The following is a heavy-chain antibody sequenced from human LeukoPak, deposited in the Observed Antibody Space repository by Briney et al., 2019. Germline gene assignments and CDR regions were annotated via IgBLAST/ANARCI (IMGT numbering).Heavy chain of an antibody. V-gene: IGHV3-53*01. J-gene: IGHJ4*02. D-gene: IGHD6-13*01. Sequence: GGSLRLSCAPSGFTVSSNYMNWVRQAPGKGLEWVSLIYTGDSTYYADSVKGRFTISRDNSKNTLYLQMNSLRAEDTAVYFCARAAYASSPDYWGQGTLVTVSS. CDR2: IYTGDST. CDR3: ARAAYASSPDY. CDR1: GFTVSSNY.